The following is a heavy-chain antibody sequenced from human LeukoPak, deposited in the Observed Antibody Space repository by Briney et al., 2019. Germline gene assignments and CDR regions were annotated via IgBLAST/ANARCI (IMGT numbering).Heavy chain of an antibody. CDR1: GGSFSGYY. CDR2: INHSGST. D-gene: IGHD3-22*01. V-gene: IGHV4-34*01. Sequence: PSETLSLTCAVYGGSFSGYYWSWIRQPPGKGLEWIGEINHSGSTNYNPSLKSRVTISVDTSKNQFSLKLSSVTAADTAVYYCARDKVYYYDSSGYYTRYFPLDYWGQGTLVTVSS. CDR3: ARDKVYYYDSSGYYTRYFPLDY. J-gene: IGHJ4*02.